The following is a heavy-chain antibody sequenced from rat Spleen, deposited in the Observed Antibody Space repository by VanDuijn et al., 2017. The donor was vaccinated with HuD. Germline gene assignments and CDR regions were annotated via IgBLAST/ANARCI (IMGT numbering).Heavy chain of an antibody. D-gene: IGHD1-4*01. CDR2: IKAKSNNYAT. CDR1: GFTFSTAW. V-gene: IGHV6-6*01. CDR3: AWSSIRNGYNPDY. Sequence: EVQVLESGGGLVQPGNSLKLSCATSGFTFSTAWMYWYRQFPEKRLEWVARIKAKSNNYATDYTESVKGRFTISRDDSKSSIYLQMNNLKEEDTAIYYCAWSSIRNGYNPDYWGQGVMVTVSS. J-gene: IGHJ2*01.